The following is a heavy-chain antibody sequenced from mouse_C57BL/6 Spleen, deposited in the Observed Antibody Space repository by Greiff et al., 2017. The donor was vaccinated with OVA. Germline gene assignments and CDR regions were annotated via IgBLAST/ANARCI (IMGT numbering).Heavy chain of an antibody. V-gene: IGHV5-4*03. CDR1: GFTFSSYA. Sequence: EVKLEESGGGLVKPGGSLKLSCAASGFTFSSYAMSWVRQTPEKRLEWVATISDGGSYTYYPDNVKGRFTISRDNAKNNLYLQMSHLKSEDTAMYYCARGGGSSLWYFDVWGTGTTVTVSS. J-gene: IGHJ1*03. CDR3: ARGGGSSLWYFDV. D-gene: IGHD1-1*01. CDR2: ISDGGSYT.